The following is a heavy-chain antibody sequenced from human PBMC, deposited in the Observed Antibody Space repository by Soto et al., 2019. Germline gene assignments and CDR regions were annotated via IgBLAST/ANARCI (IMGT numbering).Heavy chain of an antibody. D-gene: IGHD6-13*01. V-gene: IGHV1-46*03. J-gene: IGHJ5*02. CDR2: INPSGGST. CDR1: GYTFTSYY. CDR3: ARDPGEQQLVLGWFDP. Sequence: ASVKVSCTASGYTFTSYYMHWVRQAPGQGLEWMGIINPSGGSTSYAQKFQGRVTMTRDTSTSTVYMELSSLRSEDTAVYYCARDPGEQQLVLGWFDPWGQGTLVTVSS.